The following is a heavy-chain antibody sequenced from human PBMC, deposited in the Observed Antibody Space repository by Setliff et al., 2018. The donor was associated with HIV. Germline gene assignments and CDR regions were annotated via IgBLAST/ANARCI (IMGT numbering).Heavy chain of an antibody. CDR2: INPSVGST. Sequence: ASVKVSCKASGYTFTSYYMHWVRQAPGQGLEWMGIINPSVGSTSYAQKFQGRVTMTRDTSTSTVYMALRSLRSEDTAVYYCARGGPLITMVRGVLRWFDPWGQETLVTVSS. V-gene: IGHV1-46*01. CDR1: GYTFTSYY. D-gene: IGHD3-10*01. J-gene: IGHJ5*02. CDR3: ARGGPLITMVRGVLRWFDP.